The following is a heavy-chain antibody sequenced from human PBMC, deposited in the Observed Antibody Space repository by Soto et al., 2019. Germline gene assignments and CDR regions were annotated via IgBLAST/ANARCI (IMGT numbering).Heavy chain of an antibody. CDR3: AKEGKYYDSSGYRRDAFDI. CDR2: ISYDGSNK. D-gene: IGHD3-22*01. J-gene: IGHJ3*02. Sequence: GGSLRLSCAASGFTFSSYGMHWVRQAPGKGLEWVAVISYDGSNKYYADSVKGRFTISRDNSKNTLYLQMNSLRAEDTAVYYCAKEGKYYDSSGYRRDAFDIWGQGTMVTVSS. CDR1: GFTFSSYG. V-gene: IGHV3-30*18.